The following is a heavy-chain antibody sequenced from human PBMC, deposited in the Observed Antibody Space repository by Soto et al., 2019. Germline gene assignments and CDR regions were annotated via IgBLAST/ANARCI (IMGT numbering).Heavy chain of an antibody. CDR2: VYYSGGA. D-gene: IGHD2-21*01. V-gene: IGHV4-39*01. J-gene: IGHJ5*01. CDR3: GRVVEGATRHTDFDS. Sequence: SETLSLTCAVSGVSIHNSHSFWGWIRQPPGKGLEFIANVYYSGGAHYNPSFKSRVTISVDTATNQVSLRMSSVTAADTAVYFCGRVVEGATRHTDFDSWGQGTLVTV. CDR1: GVSIHNSHSF.